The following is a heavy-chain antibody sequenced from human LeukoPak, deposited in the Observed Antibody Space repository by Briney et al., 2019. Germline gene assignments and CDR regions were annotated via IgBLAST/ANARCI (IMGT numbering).Heavy chain of an antibody. J-gene: IGHJ4*02. CDR1: GYTFTSYW. V-gene: IGHV5-51*07. CDR3: ARQKPDNYDFWSGYYFNYYFDY. CDR2: IYPGDSDT. D-gene: IGHD3-3*01. Sequence: GESLKISCKGSGYTFTSYWIGWVHQMPGKGLEWMGIIYPGDSDTRYSPSFQGQVTISADKSISTAYLQWSSLKASDTAMYYCARQKPDNYDFWSGYYFNYYFDYWGQGTLVTVSS.